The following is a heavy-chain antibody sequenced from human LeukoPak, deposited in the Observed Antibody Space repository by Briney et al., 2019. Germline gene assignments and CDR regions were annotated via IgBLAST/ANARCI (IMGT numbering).Heavy chain of an antibody. J-gene: IGHJ4*02. CDR1: GYTFIGYY. CDR2: INPNSGGT. V-gene: IGHV1-2*02. CDR3: ARGDQVLRFLEWLLIFDY. Sequence: ASVKVSCKASGYTFIGYYMHWVRQAPGQGLEWMGWINPNSGGTNYAQKFQGRVTMTRDTSISTAYMELSRLRSDDTAVYYCARGDQVLRFLEWLLIFDYWGQGTLVTVSS. D-gene: IGHD3-3*01.